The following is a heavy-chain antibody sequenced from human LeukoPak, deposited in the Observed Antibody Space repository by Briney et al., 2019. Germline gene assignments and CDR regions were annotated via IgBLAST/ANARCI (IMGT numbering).Heavy chain of an antibody. J-gene: IGHJ5*02. V-gene: IGHV4-30-2*01. Sequence: SETLSLTRAVSGGSISSGGYSWSWIRQPPGKGLEWIGYIYHSGSTYYNPSLKSRVTISVDRSKNQFSLKLSSVTAADTAVYYCARAPWEGYYDSSGYWSSWFDPWGQGTLVTVSS. CDR3: ARAPWEGYYDSSGYWSSWFDP. CDR2: IYHSGST. D-gene: IGHD3-22*01. CDR1: GGSISSGGYS.